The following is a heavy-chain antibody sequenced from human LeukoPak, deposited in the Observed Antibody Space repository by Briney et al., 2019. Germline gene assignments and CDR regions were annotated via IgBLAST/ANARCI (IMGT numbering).Heavy chain of an antibody. CDR1: GFIFSGYW. Sequence: GGSLRLSCAGSGFIFSGYWMHWVRQAPGKGLMWVSRIKTDGTTTYYADSVKGRFTVSRDNAKNTLYLQMNSLRDDDTAVYYCAKDHYYGSGSYFPLDYWGQGTLVTVSS. CDR2: IKTDGTTT. D-gene: IGHD3-10*01. V-gene: IGHV3-74*01. CDR3: AKDHYYGSGSYFPLDY. J-gene: IGHJ4*02.